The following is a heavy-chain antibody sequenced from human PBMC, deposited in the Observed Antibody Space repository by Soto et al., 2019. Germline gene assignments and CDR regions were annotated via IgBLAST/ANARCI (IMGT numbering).Heavy chain of an antibody. D-gene: IGHD1-26*01. CDR1: GGSISSGDYY. Sequence: SETLSLTCTVSGGSISSGDYYWSWIRQPPGKGLAWIGYIYYSGSTYYNPSLKSRVTISVDTSKNQFSLKLSSVTAADTAVYYCARVPTYGSTNYYYYGMDVWGQGTTVTVSS. J-gene: IGHJ6*02. V-gene: IGHV4-30-4*01. CDR3: ARVPTYGSTNYYYYGMDV. CDR2: IYYSGST.